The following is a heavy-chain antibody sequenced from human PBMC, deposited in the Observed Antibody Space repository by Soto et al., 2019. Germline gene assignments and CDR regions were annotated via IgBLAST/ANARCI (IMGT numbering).Heavy chain of an antibody. D-gene: IGHD3-10*01. CDR2: IYHSGST. J-gene: IGHJ4*02. CDR1: GGSISSGGYS. Sequence: QLQLQESGSGLVKPSQTLSLTCAVSGGSISSGGYSWSWIRQPPGKGLEWIGYIYHSGSTYYNPSLKSRVTISVDRSKNHFSLKLSSVTAADTAVYYCARENNVLPGGYFDYWGQGTLVTVSS. CDR3: ARENNVLPGGYFDY. V-gene: IGHV4-30-2*01.